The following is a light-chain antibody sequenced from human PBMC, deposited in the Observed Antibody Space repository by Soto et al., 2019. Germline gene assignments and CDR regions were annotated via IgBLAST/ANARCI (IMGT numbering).Light chain of an antibody. V-gene: IGKV3-15*01. CDR3: QQYNNWPIT. CDR2: GAS. CDR1: QSVSNN. J-gene: IGKJ5*01. Sequence: VLAQSPGTLSLSTGERATVSCSPSQSVSNNYLAWYQQKPGQAPRLLIYGASTRATGIPARFSGSGSGTEFTLTISSLQSEDFAVYYCQQYNNWPITFGQGTRLAI.